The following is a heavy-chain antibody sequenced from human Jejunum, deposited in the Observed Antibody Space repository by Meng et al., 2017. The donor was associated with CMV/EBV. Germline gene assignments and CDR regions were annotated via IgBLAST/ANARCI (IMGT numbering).Heavy chain of an antibody. J-gene: IGHJ4*02. D-gene: IGHD3-3*01. CDR3: AWDTSGYERFDV. Sequence: ASDFSFNYAWMNWVRQAPGKGLEWVGRIKSKASGGTIDYAAPVKGRFTISRDDSKNTLYPQMNSLKTEDTAVYYCAWDTSGYERFDVWGQGTLVTVSS. CDR1: DFSFNYAW. V-gene: IGHV3-15*07. CDR2: IKSKASGGTI.